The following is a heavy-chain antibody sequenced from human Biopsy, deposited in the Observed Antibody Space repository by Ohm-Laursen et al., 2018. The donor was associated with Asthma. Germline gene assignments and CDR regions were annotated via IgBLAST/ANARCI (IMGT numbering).Heavy chain of an antibody. D-gene: IGHD6-13*01. CDR2: ILFDGRKI. V-gene: IGHV3-30*18. CDR3: AKDRVAGRSYYFDY. Sequence: SLRLSCTASGFNFHNYGMNWVRRAPGKGLEWVAQILFDGRKINYPDSVKGRFTISRDNSKIMVYLQMNSLRPEDTAVYYCAKDRVAGRSYYFDYWGQGSLVSVSS. CDR1: GFNFHNYG. J-gene: IGHJ4*02.